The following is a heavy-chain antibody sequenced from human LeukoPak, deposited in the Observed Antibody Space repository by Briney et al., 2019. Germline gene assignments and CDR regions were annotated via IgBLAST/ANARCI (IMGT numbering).Heavy chain of an antibody. CDR1: GFTFSSYE. CDR2: ISSSGSTI. CDR3: EPGTYYDILTGYYRRRYLEY. J-gene: IGHJ4*02. D-gene: IGHD3-9*01. V-gene: IGHV3-48*03. Sequence: GALRLSCAASGFTFSSYEMNWVRQAPGKGLEWVSYISSSGSTIYYTDSVKGRFTISRDNSKNTLYLQMNSLRAEDTAVYYCEPGTYYDILTGYYRRRYLEYWGQGTLVTVSS.